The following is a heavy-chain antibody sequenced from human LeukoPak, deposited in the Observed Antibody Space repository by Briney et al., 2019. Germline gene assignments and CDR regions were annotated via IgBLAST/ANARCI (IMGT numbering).Heavy chain of an antibody. CDR2: ISTSGTDT. V-gene: IGHV3-23*01. CDR3: TTSTANHDV. D-gene: IGHD2/OR15-2a*01. J-gene: IGHJ4*02. CDR1: GFTFSSYA. Sequence: GGSLRLSCAASGFTFSSYAMSWVRQAPGKGLEWVSAISTSGTDTYYADSVKGRFTISRDNSKNTLYVQMNSLRAEDTAVYYRTTSTANHDVWGQGTLVTVSS.